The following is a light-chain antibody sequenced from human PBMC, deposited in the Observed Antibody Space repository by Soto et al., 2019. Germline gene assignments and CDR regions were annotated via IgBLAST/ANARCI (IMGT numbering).Light chain of an antibody. J-gene: IGKJ5*01. V-gene: IGKV1-5*01. CDR3: QHYHSYPIT. CDR2: GAS. Sequence: DIQMTQSPSTLSASVGDRVTITCRASQRIVRWLAWYQQKPGKAPNLLIHGASALGGGVPSRFSGSGSRTEFTLTITYLQSEDFATYYCQHYHSYPITFGQGTRLEI. CDR1: QRIVRW.